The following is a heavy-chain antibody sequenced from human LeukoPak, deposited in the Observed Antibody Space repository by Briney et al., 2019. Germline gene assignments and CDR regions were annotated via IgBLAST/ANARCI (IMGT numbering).Heavy chain of an antibody. D-gene: IGHD3-16*02. J-gene: IGHJ4*02. V-gene: IGHV3-7*01. CDR2: IRQDGSEK. CDR1: GFIFSSYW. CDR3: ARDARRYYVWGSYPLYYFDY. Sequence: GGSLRLSCAASGFIFSSYWMNWVRQAPGKGLEWVANIRQDGSEKYYVDSVKGRFTISRDNAKNSLYLQMNSLRAEDTAVYYCARDARRYYVWGSYPLYYFDYWGQGTLVTVSS.